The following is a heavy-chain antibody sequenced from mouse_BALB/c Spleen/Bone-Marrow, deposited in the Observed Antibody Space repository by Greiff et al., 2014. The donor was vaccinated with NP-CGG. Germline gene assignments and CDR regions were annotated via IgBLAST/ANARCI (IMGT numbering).Heavy chain of an antibody. CDR2: IDPYYGDT. Sequence: EVKLVESGPELEKPGASVKISCKASGYSFSGYNLNWVKQSNGQSLEWIGNIDPYYGDTTYNQKFKGQATLTVDRSSSTAYMQLKSLTSEDSAVYYCARKAYYTNWWYFDVWGAGTTVTVSS. CDR3: ARKAYYTNWWYFDV. J-gene: IGHJ1*01. CDR1: GYSFSGYN. V-gene: IGHV1-39*01. D-gene: IGHD2-5*01.